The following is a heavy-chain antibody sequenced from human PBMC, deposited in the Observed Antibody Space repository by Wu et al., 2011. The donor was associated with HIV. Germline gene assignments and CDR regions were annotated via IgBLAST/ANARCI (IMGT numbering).Heavy chain of an antibody. D-gene: IGHD1-14*01. J-gene: IGHJ3*02. CDR2: IDPSDGST. CDR3: ANRGVVGRDANYAFDI. CDR1: GYTFTSYY. V-gene: IGHV1-46*01. Sequence: KVSCKASGYTFTSYYIHWLRQAPGQGLEWMGKIDPSDGSTSYVQKFQGRVTMTRDTSTSTVYMELSSLRSEDTAVYYCANRGVVGRDANYAFDIWGQGTMVTVSS.